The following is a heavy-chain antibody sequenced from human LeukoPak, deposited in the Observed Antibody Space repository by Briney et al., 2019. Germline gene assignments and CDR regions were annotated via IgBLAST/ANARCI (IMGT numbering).Heavy chain of an antibody. D-gene: IGHD6-6*01. Sequence: ASVKVSCKASGYTFTGYYMRWVRQAPGQGLEWMGWINPNSGGTNYAQKFQGRVTMTRDTSISTAYMELSRLRSDDTAVYYCARGPPLIYSSSSESRYWYFDLWGRGTLVTVSS. V-gene: IGHV1-2*02. CDR2: INPNSGGT. CDR3: ARGPPLIYSSSSESRYWYFDL. CDR1: GYTFTGYY. J-gene: IGHJ2*01.